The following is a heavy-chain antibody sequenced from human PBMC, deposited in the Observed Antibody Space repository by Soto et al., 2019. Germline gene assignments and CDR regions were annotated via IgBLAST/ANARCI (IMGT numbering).Heavy chain of an antibody. CDR2: INAGNGNT. J-gene: IGHJ6*02. Sequence: ASVKVSCKASGYTFTSYAMHWVRQAPGQRLEWMGWINAGNGNTKYSQKFQGRVTITRDTSASTAYMELSSLRSEDTAVYYCARVYSYAYGMDVWGQGTTVTVS. CDR3: ARVYSYAYGMDV. CDR1: GYTFTSYA. D-gene: IGHD5-18*01. V-gene: IGHV1-3*01.